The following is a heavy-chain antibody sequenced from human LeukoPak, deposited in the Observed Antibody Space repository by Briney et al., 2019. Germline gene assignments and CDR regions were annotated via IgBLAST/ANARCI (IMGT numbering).Heavy chain of an antibody. CDR1: GGSISSGDYY. J-gene: IGHJ5*02. Sequence: PSETLSPTCTVSGGSISSGDYYWSWIRQPPGKGLEWIGYIYYSGSTYYNPSLKSRVTISVDTSKNQFSLKLSSVTAADTAVYYCASRLLHNWFDPWGQGTLVTVSS. CDR3: ASRLLHNWFDP. CDR2: IYYSGST. D-gene: IGHD2/OR15-2a*01. V-gene: IGHV4-30-4*01.